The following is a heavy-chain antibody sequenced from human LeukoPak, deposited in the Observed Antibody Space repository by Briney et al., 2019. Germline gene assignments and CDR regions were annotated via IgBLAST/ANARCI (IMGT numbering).Heavy chain of an antibody. V-gene: IGHV1-2*02. Sequence: ASVTVSCKASGYTFTGYYMHWVRQAPGQGLEWMGWINPNSCGTNYAQKFQGRVTMTRDTSISTAYMELSRLRSDDTAVYYFARALIRVSVVPAAIDYTPLLSLKYGMDVWGQGTTVTVSS. D-gene: IGHD2-2*02. J-gene: IGHJ6*02. CDR1: GYTFTGYY. CDR2: INPNSCGT. CDR3: ARALIRVSVVPAAIDYTPLLSLKYGMDV.